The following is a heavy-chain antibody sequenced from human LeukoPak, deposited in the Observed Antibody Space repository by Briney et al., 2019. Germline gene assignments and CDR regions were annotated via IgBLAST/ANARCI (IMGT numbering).Heavy chain of an antibody. CDR3: ARAYYYDSSGYYYAMGY. CDR1: GYTFTSYD. V-gene: IGHV1-8*01. Sequence: ASVKVSCKASGYTFTSYDINWVRQATGQGLEWMGWMNPNSGNTGYAQKFQGRVTMTRNTSISTAYMELSSLRSEDTAVYYCARAYYYDSSGYYYAMGYWGQGTLVTVSS. CDR2: MNPNSGNT. J-gene: IGHJ4*02. D-gene: IGHD3-22*01.